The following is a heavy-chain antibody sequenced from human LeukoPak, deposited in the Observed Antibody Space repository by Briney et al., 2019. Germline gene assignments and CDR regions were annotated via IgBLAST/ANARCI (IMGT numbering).Heavy chain of an antibody. Sequence: GRSLRLSCAASGFTFSSYAMHWVRQAPGKGLEGVAVISYDGSNKYYADSVKGRFTISRDNSKNTLYLQMNSLRAEDTAVYYCARDSGFRYCSSTSCYEYYFDYWGQGTLVTVSS. D-gene: IGHD2-2*01. V-gene: IGHV3-30*04. CDR2: ISYDGSNK. J-gene: IGHJ4*02. CDR3: ARDSGFRYCSSTSCYEYYFDY. CDR1: GFTFSSYA.